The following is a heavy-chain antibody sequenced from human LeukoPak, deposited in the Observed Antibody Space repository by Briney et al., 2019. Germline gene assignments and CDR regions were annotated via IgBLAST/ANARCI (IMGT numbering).Heavy chain of an antibody. D-gene: IGHD6-19*01. J-gene: IGHJ3*02. CDR3: ARIAVAGTYAFDI. V-gene: IGHV3-21*01. CDR1: GFTSSSYS. CDR2: ISSSSSYI. Sequence: GXXLXLSCVASGFTSSSYSMNWVRQAPGKGLEWVSSISSSSSYIYYADSVKGRFTISRDNAKNSLYLQMNSLRAEDTAVYYCARIAVAGTYAFDIWGQGTMVTVSS.